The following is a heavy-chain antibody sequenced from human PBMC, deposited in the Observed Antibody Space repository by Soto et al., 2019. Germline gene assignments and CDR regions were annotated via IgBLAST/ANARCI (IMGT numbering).Heavy chain of an antibody. J-gene: IGHJ5*01. D-gene: IGHD2-2*01. Sequence: TLSLTCTVSGGTISSGDYYWSWIRQGQGKGVAGIGYIYFSGSTYYNPSLKSRVTISVDTSKNQYSLKLSSVTAADTAVYYCVRERGHCSSTRCYNLFDPWGQGTLVTVSS. V-gene: IGHV4-30-4*01. CDR1: GGTISSGDYY. CDR2: IYFSGST. CDR3: VRERGHCSSTRCYNLFDP.